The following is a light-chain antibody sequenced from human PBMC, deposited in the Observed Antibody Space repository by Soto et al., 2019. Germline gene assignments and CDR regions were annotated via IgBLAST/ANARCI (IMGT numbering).Light chain of an antibody. CDR3: QSHDSSLNSWV. CDR2: GNT. CDR1: SSNIGAGYD. V-gene: IGLV1-40*01. J-gene: IGLJ3*02. Sequence: QSVLTQPPSMSGAPGQRVTISRTGSSSNIGAGYDVHWYQLLPGTAPKLLIYGNTNRPSGVPDRFSGSKSGTSASLAITGLRAEDEADYYCQSHDSSLNSWVFGGGTQLTVL.